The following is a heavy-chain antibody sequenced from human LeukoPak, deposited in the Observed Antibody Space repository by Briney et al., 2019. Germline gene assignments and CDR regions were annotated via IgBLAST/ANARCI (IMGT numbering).Heavy chain of an antibody. Sequence: GGSLRLSCEASGFPFRSYWMHWVRQVPGKGLEWVSYIASGGGANRFYSESVKGRFTISRDNAKNSLYLHMNSLRAEDTGVYYCARIGTTTRGPAGLDVWGQGTTVTVSS. D-gene: IGHD2/OR15-2a*01. V-gene: IGHV3-48*04. CDR1: GFPFRSYW. J-gene: IGHJ6*02. CDR3: ARIGTTTRGPAGLDV. CDR2: IASGGGANR.